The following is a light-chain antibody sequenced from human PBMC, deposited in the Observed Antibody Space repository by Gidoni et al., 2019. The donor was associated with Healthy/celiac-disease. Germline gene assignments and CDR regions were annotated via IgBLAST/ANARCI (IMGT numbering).Light chain of an antibody. Sequence: DIVMTQSPDSLAVSLGERPTINCKSSQSVLYSSNNKNYLSWYQQKPGQPPKLLIYWASTRESGVPDRFSGSGSGTDFTLTISSLQAEDVAVYHCQQYYSTPITFGQGTRLEIK. CDR2: WAS. CDR3: QQYYSTPIT. V-gene: IGKV4-1*01. CDR1: QSVLYSSNNKNY. J-gene: IGKJ5*01.